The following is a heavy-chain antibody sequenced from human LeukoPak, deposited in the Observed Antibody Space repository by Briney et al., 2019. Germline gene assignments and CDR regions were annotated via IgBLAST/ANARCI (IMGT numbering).Heavy chain of an antibody. Sequence: PGGSLRLSCAASGFSFDDYAMHWLPQAPGKALEWVSLISRGGGSTYYADSVKGRFTISRDNSKNSLYLQMNSLRAEDTALYYCASASAGTFGYYFDYWGQGTLVTVSS. CDR1: GFSFDDYA. CDR2: ISRGGGST. V-gene: IGHV3-43D*04. D-gene: IGHD3-10*01. CDR3: ASASAGTFGYYFDY. J-gene: IGHJ4*02.